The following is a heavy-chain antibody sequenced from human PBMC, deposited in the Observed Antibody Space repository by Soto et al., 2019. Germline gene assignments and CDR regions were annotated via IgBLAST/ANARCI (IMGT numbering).Heavy chain of an antibody. CDR1: GGSISTGGYY. J-gene: IGHJ3*02. CDR2: IYHSGMT. Sequence: QVQLQESGPGLVKPSQTLSLTCTVSGGSISTGGYYWSWIRQHPGRGLEWIGYIYHSGMTFSNPSLQSRVAIPIDTSKNKFPLKLSSVTAADTAVYYCATVRWELHDAFDIWGQGTMVSVSS. V-gene: IGHV4-31*03. CDR3: ATVRWELHDAFDI. D-gene: IGHD1-26*01.